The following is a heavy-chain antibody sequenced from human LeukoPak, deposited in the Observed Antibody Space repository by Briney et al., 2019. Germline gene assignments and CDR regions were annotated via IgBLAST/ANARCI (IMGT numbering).Heavy chain of an antibody. D-gene: IGHD6-19*01. CDR3: ARSQGYSSGWFTGGVDC. J-gene: IGHJ4*02. CDR1: GGSISSYY. V-gene: IGHV4-59*01. CDR2: IYYSGST. Sequence: SETLSLTCTVSGGSISSYYWSWIRQPPGKGLEWIGYIYYSGSTNYNPSLKSRVTISVDTSKNQFSLKLSSVTAADTAVYYCARSQGYSSGWFTGGVDCWGQGTLVTVSS.